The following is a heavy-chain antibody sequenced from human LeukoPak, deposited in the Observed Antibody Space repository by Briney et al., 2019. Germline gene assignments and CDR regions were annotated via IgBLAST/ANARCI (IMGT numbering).Heavy chain of an antibody. Sequence: PGGSLRLSCAASGFTVNTNYMNWVRQAPGKGLEWVSVIYSGGSTYNADSVEGRFTISRDNSKNTLYLQMNSLRAEDTAVYYCAKAGVVVTASPFDYWGQGTLVTVSS. CDR1: GFTVNTNY. CDR2: IYSGGST. D-gene: IGHD2-21*02. V-gene: IGHV3-66*02. J-gene: IGHJ4*02. CDR3: AKAGVVVTASPFDY.